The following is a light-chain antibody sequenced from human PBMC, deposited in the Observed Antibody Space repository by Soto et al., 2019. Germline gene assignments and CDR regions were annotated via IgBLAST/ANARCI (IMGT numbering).Light chain of an antibody. CDR1: QSVSSAN. CDR3: PQYSSSPIP. V-gene: IGKV3-20*01. Sequence: DIRFTKSPCALALSTGERATLSCRASQSVSSANFAWYQQKPGQAPRLLIYGASSRATGIPDRFSGGGSGTDFSLTISRLDPEDFAVYYCPQYSSSPIPFGQGTRLEIK. CDR2: GAS. J-gene: IGKJ5*01.